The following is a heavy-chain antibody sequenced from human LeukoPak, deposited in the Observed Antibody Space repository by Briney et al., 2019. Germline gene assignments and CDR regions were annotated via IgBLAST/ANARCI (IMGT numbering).Heavy chain of an antibody. J-gene: IGHJ5*02. CDR1: GHSIINSFY. D-gene: IGHD1-14*01. CDR3: ARGGSNPAPGWFDP. V-gene: IGHV4-38-2*02. Sequence: SETLSLTCTVSGHSIINSFYWGWIRQPPGKGLEWIGSIYHTGSTYYNPSLKSRVTISVDTSKNQFSLKLSSVTAADAAVYCCARGGSNPAPGWFDPWGQGTLVTVSS. CDR2: IYHTGST.